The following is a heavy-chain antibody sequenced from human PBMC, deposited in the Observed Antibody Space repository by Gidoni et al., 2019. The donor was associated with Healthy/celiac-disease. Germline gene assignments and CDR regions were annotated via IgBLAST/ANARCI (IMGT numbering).Heavy chain of an antibody. V-gene: IGHV1-8*01. CDR1: GYTFTSYD. CDR3: ARSIAARPAIFYYYYYMDV. Sequence: QVQLVQSGAEVKKPGASVKVSCKASGYTFTSYDINWVRQATGQGLEWMGWMNPNSGNTGYAQKFQGRVTMTRNTSISTAYMELSSLRSEDTAVYYCARSIAARPAIFYYYYYMDVWGKGTTVTVSS. D-gene: IGHD6-6*01. J-gene: IGHJ6*03. CDR2: MNPNSGNT.